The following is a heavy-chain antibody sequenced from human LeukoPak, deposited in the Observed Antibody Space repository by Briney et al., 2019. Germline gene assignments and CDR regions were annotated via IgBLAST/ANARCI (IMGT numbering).Heavy chain of an antibody. CDR2: IYTAGST. V-gene: IGHV3-53*01. CDR1: GFTVSNNY. D-gene: IGHD2-2*01. J-gene: IGHJ4*02. Sequence: QTGGSLRLSCAASGFTVSNNYMSWVRQAPGKGPEWVSIIYTAGSTYYADSVKGRFTISRDNSKNTLYLQMNSLRAEDTAVYYCAKEPSYQLLFLSDYWGQGTLVTVSS. CDR3: AKEPSYQLLFLSDY.